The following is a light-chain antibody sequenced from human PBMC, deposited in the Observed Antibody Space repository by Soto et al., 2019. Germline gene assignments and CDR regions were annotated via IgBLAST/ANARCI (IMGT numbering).Light chain of an antibody. Sequence: EIVMTQSPATLSVSPGERATLSCRASQSVSSNLAWYQQKPGQAPRLLIYGASTRATGIPDRFSGSGSGTDFTLSISRLEPEDFAVYYCQQYGVSPAFGGGTKVDIK. V-gene: IGKV3-15*01. CDR3: QQYGVSPA. CDR1: QSVSSN. CDR2: GAS. J-gene: IGKJ4*01.